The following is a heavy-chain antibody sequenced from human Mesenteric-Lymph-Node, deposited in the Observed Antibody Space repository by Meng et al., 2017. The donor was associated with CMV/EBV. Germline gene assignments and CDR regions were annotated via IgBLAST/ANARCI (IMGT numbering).Heavy chain of an antibody. D-gene: IGHD3-22*01. CDR2: VHHSGTT. CDR1: GDSISNSTYY. J-gene: IGHJ4*02. V-gene: IGHV4-39*01. CDR3: ARRGNYDSDYSEY. Sequence: QVHLQESGPGLVKPSETLSLSCIVSGDSISNSTYYWTWIRQPPGKGLEWIGSVHHSGTTYYNPSLKGRLTISVDTSANLFSLRLTTVTAADTATYYCARRGNYDSDYSEYWGQGTLVTVSS.